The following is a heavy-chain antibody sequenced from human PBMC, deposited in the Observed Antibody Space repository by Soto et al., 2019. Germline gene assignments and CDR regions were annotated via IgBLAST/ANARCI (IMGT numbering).Heavy chain of an antibody. Sequence: ASVKVSCKTSGYSFTSYGISWVRQAPGQGLEWMGWVSAYNENTNYAQRVQGRVTMTTDTSTSTAYMEVRSLRSDDTAVYYCARAARYIVAAPGAINHGIDVWGQGTTVTVSS. V-gene: IGHV1-18*01. D-gene: IGHD2-2*01. J-gene: IGHJ6*02. CDR2: VSAYNENT. CDR1: GYSFTSYG. CDR3: ARAARYIVAAPGAINHGIDV.